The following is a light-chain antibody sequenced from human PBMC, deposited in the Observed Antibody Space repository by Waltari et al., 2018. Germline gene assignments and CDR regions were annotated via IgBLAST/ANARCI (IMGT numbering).Light chain of an antibody. J-gene: IGKJ2*01. V-gene: IGKV3-20*01. CDR2: GAS. CDR1: ERVGKTF. CDR3: QQYSSSIMYT. Sequence: VLTQSPGTLSLSPGETATLSCTARERVGKTFIARYHQKPGQTPRLLSYGASSRATGIPDRFSGSGSGTDFNLIITRLEPEDSGVYFCQQYSSSIMYTFGQGTKLEI.